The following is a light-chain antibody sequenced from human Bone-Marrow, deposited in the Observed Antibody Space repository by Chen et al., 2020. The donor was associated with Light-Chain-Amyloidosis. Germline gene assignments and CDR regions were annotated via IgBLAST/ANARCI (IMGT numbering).Light chain of an antibody. V-gene: IGLV3-25*03. CDR1: DLPTKY. J-gene: IGLJ2*01. CDR3: QSADSSGTYEVI. CDR2: RDT. Sequence: SYELTQPPSVSVSPGHTARLTCSGDDLPTKYAYWYQQKPGQAAVLVIHRDTERPSGTSERFSGSSSGTTATLTISGVQAEDEADYHCQSADSSGTYEVIFGGGTKLTVL.